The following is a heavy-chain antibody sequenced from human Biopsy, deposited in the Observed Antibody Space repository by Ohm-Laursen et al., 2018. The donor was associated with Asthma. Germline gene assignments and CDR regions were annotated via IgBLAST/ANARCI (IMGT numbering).Heavy chain of an antibody. CDR2: VHSSGST. CDR3: ARATSTWSQSGPHFFDH. V-gene: IGHV4-59*01. Sequence: SQTLSLTCTVSPGSINHYYRNWIREFSGKGLEWIGYVHSSGSTRFNPSLKSRVTVSVDTSVDQVSLKLRSVSAADTAIYYCARATSTWSQSGPHFFDHWGPGTLVTVSS. D-gene: IGHD6-13*01. J-gene: IGHJ5*02. CDR1: PGSINHYY.